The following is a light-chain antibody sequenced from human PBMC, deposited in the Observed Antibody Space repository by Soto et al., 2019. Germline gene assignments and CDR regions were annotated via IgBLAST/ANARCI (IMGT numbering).Light chain of an antibody. Sequence: EIVMTQSPATLSVSPGERATLSCRASQSVSSFLAWYQRKVGQAPRLLIYGASSRATGIPDRFSGSGSGTDFTLTISRLEPEDFAVYYCQQYGSSPRTFGQGTRLEI. CDR3: QQYGSSPRT. CDR2: GAS. CDR1: QSVSSF. V-gene: IGKV3-20*01. J-gene: IGKJ5*01.